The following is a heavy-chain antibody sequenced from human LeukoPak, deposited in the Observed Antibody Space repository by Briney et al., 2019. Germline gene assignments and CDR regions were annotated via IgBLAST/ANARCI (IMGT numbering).Heavy chain of an antibody. CDR3: AKDLVGCSSTSRYFTVGGMDV. V-gene: IGHV3-23*01. D-gene: IGHD2-2*01. J-gene: IGHJ6*02. Sequence: PGGSLRLSCAASGFTFSSYAMSWVRQAPGKGLEWVLGICGSGGSTYYADSVKGRFTISRDNSKNTLYLQMNSLRAEDTAVYYCAKDLVGCSSTSRYFTVGGMDVWGQGTTVTVSS. CDR1: GFTFSSYA. CDR2: ICGSGGST.